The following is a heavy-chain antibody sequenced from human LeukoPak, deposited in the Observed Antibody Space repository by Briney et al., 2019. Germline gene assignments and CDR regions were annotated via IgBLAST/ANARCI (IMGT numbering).Heavy chain of an antibody. Sequence: GGSLRLSCAASGFNFGFYEMNWVRQAPGKGLEWVAYIGNSGTTIYYADSVKGRFTISRDNAKNSLYLQMNSLRAEDTAVYYCARVSGDYSKRDAFDIWGQGTMVTVSS. D-gene: IGHD4-11*01. V-gene: IGHV3-48*03. CDR3: ARVSGDYSKRDAFDI. CDR2: IGNSGTTI. J-gene: IGHJ3*02. CDR1: GFNFGFYE.